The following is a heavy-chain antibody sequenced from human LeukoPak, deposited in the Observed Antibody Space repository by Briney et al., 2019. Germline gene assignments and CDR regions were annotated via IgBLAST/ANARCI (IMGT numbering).Heavy chain of an antibody. CDR3: ARLVRAWNDHFDP. D-gene: IGHD1-1*01. V-gene: IGHV4-4*09. J-gene: IGHJ5*02. CDR1: GGSFSTFS. CDR2: IQASGDT. Sequence: PSETLSLSFTISGGSFSTFSWSWIRQPPGKGLEWIGYIQASGDTSFNPALKIRVTISVDTSKNEFSLNLSSVTAADTAVYYCARLVRAWNDHFDPWGQGTLVTVSS.